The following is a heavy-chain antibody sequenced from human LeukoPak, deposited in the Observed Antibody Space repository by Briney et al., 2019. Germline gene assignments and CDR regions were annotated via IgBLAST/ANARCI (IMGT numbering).Heavy chain of an antibody. V-gene: IGHV4-34*01. CDR1: GGSFSGYY. CDR2: INHSGST. Sequence: PSETLSLTCAVYGGSFSGYYWSWIRQPPGKGLEWIGEINHSGSTNYNPALKSRVTISVDTSKNQFSLKLSSVTAADTAVYYCARGTTANDYGDTLPLWDWGQGTLVTVS. CDR3: ARGTTANDYGDTLPLWD. J-gene: IGHJ4*02. D-gene: IGHD4-17*01.